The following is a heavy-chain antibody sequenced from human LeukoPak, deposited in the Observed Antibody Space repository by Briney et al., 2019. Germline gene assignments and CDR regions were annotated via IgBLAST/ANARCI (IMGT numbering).Heavy chain of an antibody. V-gene: IGHV3-11*04. Sequence: KPGGSLRLSCAASGFTFSDYYMSWIRQAPGKGLEWVSYISSSGSTIYYADSVKGRFTISRDNAKNSLYLQMNSLRAEDTAVYYCAKDQGEYSYGPRYWPPGYWGQGTLVTVSS. CDR2: ISSSGSTI. CDR3: AKDQGEYSYGPRYWPPGY. J-gene: IGHJ4*02. D-gene: IGHD5-18*01. CDR1: GFTFSDYY.